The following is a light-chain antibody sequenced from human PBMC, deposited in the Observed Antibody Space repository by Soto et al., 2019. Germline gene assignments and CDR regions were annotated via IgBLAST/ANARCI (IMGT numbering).Light chain of an antibody. CDR3: SSYTISSTWV. V-gene: IGLV2-14*01. J-gene: IGLJ3*02. Sequence: QSALTQPASVSGSPGQSITISCTGTSNDIGIYNYVSWFQHHPGKAPKLIIYEVTNRPSGVSDRFSGSKSDNTASLTISGLQAEDEADYYCSSYTISSTWVFGGGTKLTVI. CDR1: SNDIGIYNY. CDR2: EVT.